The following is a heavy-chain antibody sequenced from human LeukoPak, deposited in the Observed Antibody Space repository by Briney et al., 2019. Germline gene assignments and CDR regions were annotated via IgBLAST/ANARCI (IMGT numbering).Heavy chain of an antibody. CDR2: ISGSGGST. CDR3: AKALENWGPYYYYGMDV. V-gene: IGHV3-23*01. D-gene: IGHD7-27*01. CDR1: GFTFSSYA. Sequence: GSLRLSCAASGFTFSSYAMSWVRQAPGKGLEWVSAISGSGGSTYYADSVKGRFTISRDNSKNTLYLQMNSLRAEDTAVYYCAKALENWGPYYYYGMDVWGQGTTVTVSS. J-gene: IGHJ6*02.